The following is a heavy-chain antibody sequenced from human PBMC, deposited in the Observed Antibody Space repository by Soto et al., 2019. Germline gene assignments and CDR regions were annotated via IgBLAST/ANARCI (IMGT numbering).Heavy chain of an antibody. J-gene: IGHJ4*02. V-gene: IGHV3-33*01. CDR3: AREGDYYDSSGYYAVDY. Sequence: GGSLRLSCAASGFTFSSYGMHWVRQAPGKGLEWVAVIWYDGSNKYYADSVKGRFTISRDNSKNTLYLQMNSLRAEDTAVYYCAREGDYYDSSGYYAVDYWGQGTLVTVSS. CDR2: IWYDGSNK. CDR1: GFTFSSYG. D-gene: IGHD3-22*01.